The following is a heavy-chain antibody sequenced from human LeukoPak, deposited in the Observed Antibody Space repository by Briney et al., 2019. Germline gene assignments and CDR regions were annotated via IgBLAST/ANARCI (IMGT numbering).Heavy chain of an antibody. Sequence: GASVKVSCKASGYTFTSYDINWVRQATGQGLEWMGWRNPNSGNTGYAQKFQGRVTMTRNTSISTAYMELSSLRSEDTAVYYCARIPNDYGDYEPGFDYWGQGTLVTVSS. CDR3: ARIPNDYGDYEPGFDY. CDR1: GYTFTSYD. V-gene: IGHV1-8*01. J-gene: IGHJ4*02. CDR2: RNPNSGNT. D-gene: IGHD4-17*01.